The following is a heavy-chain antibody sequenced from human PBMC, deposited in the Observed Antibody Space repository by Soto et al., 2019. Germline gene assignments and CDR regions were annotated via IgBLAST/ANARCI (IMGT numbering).Heavy chain of an antibody. V-gene: IGHV1-2*02. Sequence: ASVKVSCKASGYTFTGYYMHWVRQAPGQGLEWMGWINPNSGGTDYAQKFQGRVTMTRDTSISTAYMELSRLRSDDTAVYYCARVRKWSSRPIDYWGQGTQVTVSS. CDR1: GYTFTGYY. CDR3: ARVRKWSSRPIDY. D-gene: IGHD2-2*01. J-gene: IGHJ4*02. CDR2: INPNSGGT.